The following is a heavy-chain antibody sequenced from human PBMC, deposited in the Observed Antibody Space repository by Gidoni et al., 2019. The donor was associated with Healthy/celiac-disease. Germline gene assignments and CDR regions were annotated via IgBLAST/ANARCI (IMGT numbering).Heavy chain of an antibody. D-gene: IGHD4-17*01. CDR2: IKSKTDGGTT. V-gene: IGHV3-15*01. Sequence: EVQLVESGGGLVKPGGSLRLSCAASGFTFSNAWMSWVRQAPGKGLEWVGRIKSKTDGGTTDYAAPVKGRFTISRDDSKNTLYLQMNSLKTEDTAVYYCTTEVDDYGEQGWSPYYYYGMDVWGQGTTVTVSS. J-gene: IGHJ6*02. CDR3: TTEVDDYGEQGWSPYYYYGMDV. CDR1: GFTFSNAW.